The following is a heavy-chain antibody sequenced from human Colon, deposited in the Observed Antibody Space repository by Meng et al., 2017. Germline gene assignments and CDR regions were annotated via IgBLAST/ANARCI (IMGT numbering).Heavy chain of an antibody. CDR1: GSMTGADSYY. V-gene: IGHV4-39*07. CDR2: HYYSGKT. Sequence: SVTLSLTCSVSGSMTGADSYYWGWIRQSPGKGLEWIGSHYYSGKTYYNPSLKSRVTISVDASKSQFSLKLTSVTAADTAVYFCGRAPDYWGQGTLVTVSS. J-gene: IGHJ4*02. CDR3: GRAPDY.